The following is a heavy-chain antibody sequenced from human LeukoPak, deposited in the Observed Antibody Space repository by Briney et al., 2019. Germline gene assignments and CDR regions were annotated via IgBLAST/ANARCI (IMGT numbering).Heavy chain of an antibody. V-gene: IGHV3-13*01. CDR1: GFTFSNYD. CDR3: ARGNCGTTSCSERVRGLDV. D-gene: IGHD2-2*01. J-gene: IGHJ6*02. Sequence: GGSLRLSCAASGFTFSNYDVHWVRQGTGNGLEWVSAFHTAGDTHYAASVKGRFTVSRDNAEKSFYLQMNNLRAGDTAVYFCARGNCGTTSCSERVRGLDVWGPGITVTVSS. CDR2: FHTAGDT.